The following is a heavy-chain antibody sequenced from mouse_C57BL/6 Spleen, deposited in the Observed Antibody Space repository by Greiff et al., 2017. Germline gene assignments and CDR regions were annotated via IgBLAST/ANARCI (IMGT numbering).Heavy chain of an antibody. V-gene: IGHV1-39*01. CDR3: ARGGQYDYDAWFAY. CDR2: INPNYGTT. Sequence: EVQLQQPGPELVKPGASVKISCKASGYSFTDYNMNWVKQSNGKSLEWIGVINPNYGTTSYNQKFKGKATLTVDQSSSTAYMQLNSLTSEDSAVYYCARGGQYDYDAWFAYWGQGSLVTVSA. J-gene: IGHJ3*01. CDR1: GYSFTDYN. D-gene: IGHD2-4*01.